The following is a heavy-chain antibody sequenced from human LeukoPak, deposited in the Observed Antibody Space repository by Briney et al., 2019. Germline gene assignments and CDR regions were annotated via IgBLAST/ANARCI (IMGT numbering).Heavy chain of an antibody. V-gene: IGHV3-7*01. CDR3: ARATYDTTVWVPNY. CDR2: IKRDGSQK. J-gene: IGHJ4*02. D-gene: IGHD2/OR15-2a*01. CDR1: GFSFSSNW. Sequence: GGSLRLSCAAPGFSFSSNWMGWVRQAPGKGLEWVAHIKRDGSQKYYLDSVKGRFTISRDNAKNTLYLQINSLRAEDTAVYYCARATYDTTVWVPNYWGQGTLVTVSS.